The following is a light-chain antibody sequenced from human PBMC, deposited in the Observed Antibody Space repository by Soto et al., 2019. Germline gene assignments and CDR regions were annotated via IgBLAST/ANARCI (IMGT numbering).Light chain of an antibody. Sequence: EIVLTKSPGTLSLSPGERATLSCRAIQSGSSNYLAWYQQKRGQAPRLLIYGASSRATGIPTRFSGSGSGTDFTLTISRLEPEDFAVYYCQQYDTSPLTFGQGTKVEI. CDR1: QSGSSNY. V-gene: IGKV3-20*01. CDR2: GAS. J-gene: IGKJ1*01. CDR3: QQYDTSPLT.